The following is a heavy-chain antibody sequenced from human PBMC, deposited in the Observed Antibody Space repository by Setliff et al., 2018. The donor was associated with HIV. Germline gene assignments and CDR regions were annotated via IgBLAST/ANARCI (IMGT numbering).Heavy chain of an antibody. J-gene: IGHJ4*02. CDR2: INSDGRST. Sequence: GGSLRLSCAASGLTFSSNWMHWVRQAPGKGLVWVSGINSDGRSTNYADSVEGRFTISRDDAKNTLYLQMSSLRAEDTAVYYCVSSRRDFDYWGQGTLVTVSS. CDR1: GLTFSSNW. D-gene: IGHD6-13*01. V-gene: IGHV3-74*01. CDR3: VSSRRDFDY.